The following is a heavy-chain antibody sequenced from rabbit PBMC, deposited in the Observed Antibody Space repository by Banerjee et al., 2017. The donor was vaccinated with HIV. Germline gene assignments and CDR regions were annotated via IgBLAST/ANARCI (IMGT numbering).Heavy chain of an antibody. CDR2: IDTGSGST. V-gene: IGHV1S40*01. J-gene: IGHJ6*01. Sequence: QSLEEFGGDLVKPGASLTLTCTASGLDFSSNAMCWVRQAPGKGLEWIACIDTGSGSTYYATWAKGRFTISKTSSTTVTLQMTSLTAADTATYFCARDLVGGGLYWDLWGQGTLVTVS. D-gene: IGHD1-1*01. CDR1: GLDFSSNA. CDR3: ARDLVGGGLYWDL.